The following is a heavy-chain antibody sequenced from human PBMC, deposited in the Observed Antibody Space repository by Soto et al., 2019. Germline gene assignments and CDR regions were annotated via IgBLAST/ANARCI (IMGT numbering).Heavy chain of an antibody. CDR3: AKDEVFGVVIIYYGMDV. CDR2: ISGSGGST. D-gene: IGHD3-3*01. CDR1: GFPFSSYA. Sequence: GGSLSLSCAASGFPFSSYAMSWVRQAPGKGLEWVSAISGSGGSTYYADSVKGRFTISRDNSKNTLYLQMNSLRAEDTAVYYCAKDEVFGVVIIYYGMDVWGQGTTVTVSS. J-gene: IGHJ6*02. V-gene: IGHV3-23*01.